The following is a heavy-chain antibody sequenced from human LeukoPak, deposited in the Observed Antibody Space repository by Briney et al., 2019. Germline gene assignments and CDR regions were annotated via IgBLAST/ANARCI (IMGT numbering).Heavy chain of an antibody. CDR1: GFTFSDYY. V-gene: IGHV3-11*03. Sequence: GGSLRLSCAASGFTFSDYYMSWIRQAPRKGLEWVSYISSTSTYTNYAHSVKGRFTISRDNAKNSLYLQMNSLRAEDTAVYYCADEFCSGGSCNLDYWGQGTLVTVSS. D-gene: IGHD2-15*01. J-gene: IGHJ4*02. CDR2: ISSTSTYT. CDR3: ADEFCSGGSCNLDY.